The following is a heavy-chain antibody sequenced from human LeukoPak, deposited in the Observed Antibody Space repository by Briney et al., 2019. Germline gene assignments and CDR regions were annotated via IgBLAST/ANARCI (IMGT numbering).Heavy chain of an antibody. Sequence: GGSLRLSCAASGFTFSSTGMNWVRQAPGKGLEWVSYISSATSTIYYADSVKGRFTISRDNAKNSLYLQMNSLRAEDTAVYYCARGVTYYGGDWFDPWGQGTLVTVSS. CDR2: ISSATSTI. CDR3: ARGVTYYGGDWFDP. D-gene: IGHD4-23*01. CDR1: GFTFSSTG. V-gene: IGHV3-48*04. J-gene: IGHJ5*02.